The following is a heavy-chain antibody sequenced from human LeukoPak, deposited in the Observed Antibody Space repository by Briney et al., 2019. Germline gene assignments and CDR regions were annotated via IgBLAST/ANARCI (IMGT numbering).Heavy chain of an antibody. CDR2: INGDGGST. CDR1: GXTVTSKS. V-gene: IGHV3-43*02. CDR3: SKDTGWDRLQWLDY. D-gene: IGHD4-23*01. Sequence: PGGSLRLSCAPSGXTVTSKSLSRVRHAPGKGRGWVSLINGDGGSTYYAESVKRRFTIHMDNSKSHLYLQINSLRTEDTVLYYCSKDTGWDRLQWLDYWGQGTLVTVSS. J-gene: IGHJ4*02.